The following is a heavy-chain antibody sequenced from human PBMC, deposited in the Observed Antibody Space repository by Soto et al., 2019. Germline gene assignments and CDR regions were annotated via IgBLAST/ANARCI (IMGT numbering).Heavy chain of an antibody. CDR1: GFTFSSIG. Sequence: QVQLVESGGGVVQPGRSLRLSCAVSGFTFSSIGMHWVRQAPGKGLEWVALISYDGNNKYYVDSVKGRFTISRDNSKDTLYLQMNSLRAEDTAVYYCTKDQNGMDVCGQGTTVTVSS. V-gene: IGHV3-30*18. CDR3: TKDQNGMDV. CDR2: ISYDGNNK. J-gene: IGHJ6*02.